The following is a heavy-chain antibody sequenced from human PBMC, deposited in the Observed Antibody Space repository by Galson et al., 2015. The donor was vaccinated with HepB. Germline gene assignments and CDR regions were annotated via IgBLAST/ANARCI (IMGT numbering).Heavy chain of an antibody. CDR3: AKDGGKDLAGLFHYYYYGLDV. D-gene: IGHD6-19*01. V-gene: IGHV3-11*01. Sequence: SLRLSCAASGFTFSDYYMSWIRQAPGKGLEWLSYICSSGDTIYHADSVRGRFTTSRDNANNSLYLQMNSLRTENTAVYYFAKDGGKDLAGLFHYYYYGLDVWGQGTTVTVSS. CDR1: GFTFSDYY. J-gene: IGHJ6*02. CDR2: ICSSGDTI.